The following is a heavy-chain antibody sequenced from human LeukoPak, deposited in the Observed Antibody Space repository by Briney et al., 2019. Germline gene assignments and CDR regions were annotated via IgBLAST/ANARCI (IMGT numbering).Heavy chain of an antibody. V-gene: IGHV4-59*01. CDR3: ARAGDYGDYFDY. J-gene: IGHJ4*02. CDR1: GGSFSGYY. Sequence: PSETLSLTCAVYGGSFSGYYWSWIRQPPGKGLEWIGYIYYSGSTNYNPSLKSRVTISVDTSKNQFSLKLSSVTAADTAVYYCARAGDYGDYFDYWGQGTLVTVSS. D-gene: IGHD4-17*01. CDR2: IYYSGST.